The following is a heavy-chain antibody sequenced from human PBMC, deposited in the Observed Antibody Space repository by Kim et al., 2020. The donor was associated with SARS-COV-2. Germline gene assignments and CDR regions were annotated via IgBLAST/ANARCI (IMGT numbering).Heavy chain of an antibody. CDR3: ARGLCTSASCYDSDSYYYYYMDV. Sequence: SVKVSCKASGGTFSSSAISWVRQAPGQGLEWMGRIIPILDMADYAQNFQGRVTFTVEKSTSTAYMELSSLRSEDTAVYYCARGLCTSASCYDSDSYYYYYMDVWGEGTTVTVSS. CDR1: GGTFSSSA. V-gene: IGHV1-69*04. J-gene: IGHJ6*03. CDR2: IIPILDMA. D-gene: IGHD2-2*01.